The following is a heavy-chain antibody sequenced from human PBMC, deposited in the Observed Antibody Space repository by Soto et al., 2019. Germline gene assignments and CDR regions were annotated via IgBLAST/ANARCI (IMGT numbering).Heavy chain of an antibody. CDR2: ISGSGGST. CDR3: AKDLGGGRWPFDP. D-gene: IGHD3-16*01. V-gene: IGHV3-23*01. Sequence: EVHLLESGGGLVQPGGSLRLSCAASGFTFSSYAMSWVRQAPGKGLEWVSAISGSGGSTYYADSVKGRFTISRDNSKNTRYLQMNSLRAEDTAVNYCAKDLGGGRWPFDPWGQGTLVTVSS. CDR1: GFTFSSYA. J-gene: IGHJ5*02.